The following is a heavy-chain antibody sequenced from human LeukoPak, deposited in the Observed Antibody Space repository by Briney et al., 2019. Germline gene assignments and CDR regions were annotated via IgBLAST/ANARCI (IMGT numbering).Heavy chain of an antibody. CDR2: IYHSGST. CDR3: ARQSGLLWFGESFDN. CDR1: GYSISSGYY. Sequence: SETLSLTCAVSGYSISSGYYWGWIRQPPGKGLEWIGSIYHSGSTYYNPSPKSRVTISVDTSKNQFSLKLSSVTAADTAVYYCARQSGLLWFGESFDNWGQGTLVTVSS. D-gene: IGHD3-10*01. J-gene: IGHJ4*02. V-gene: IGHV4-38-2*01.